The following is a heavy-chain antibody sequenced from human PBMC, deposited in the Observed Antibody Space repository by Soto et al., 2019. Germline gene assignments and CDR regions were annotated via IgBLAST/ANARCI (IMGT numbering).Heavy chain of an antibody. CDR3: ARARVGAYYFDY. CDR2: IYYSGST. CDR1: GGSVSSGSYY. V-gene: IGHV4-61*01. Sequence: QVQLQESGPGLVKPSETLSLTCTVSGGSVSSGSYYWSWIRQPPGKGLEWIGYIYYSGSTNYNPSLTSRATISVDTSKNQFSLKLSSVAAADTAVYYCARARVGAYYFDYWGQGTLVTVSS. D-gene: IGHD1-26*01. J-gene: IGHJ4*02.